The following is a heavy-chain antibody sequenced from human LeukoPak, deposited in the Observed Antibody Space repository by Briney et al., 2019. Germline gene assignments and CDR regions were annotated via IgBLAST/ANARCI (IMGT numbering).Heavy chain of an antibody. Sequence: GGSLRLSFAASGFTFIDYDMQWVRPALGKGLDLVSAIGIRVDTHYSGSVKGRFTISRENAESSLYLQMNSLRAEDTAVYYCARGGIQVSGIDEFDYWGQGTLVTVSS. CDR3: ARGGIQVSGIDEFDY. J-gene: IGHJ4*02. CDR2: IGIRVDT. D-gene: IGHD6-19*01. V-gene: IGHV3-13*01. CDR1: GFTFIDYD.